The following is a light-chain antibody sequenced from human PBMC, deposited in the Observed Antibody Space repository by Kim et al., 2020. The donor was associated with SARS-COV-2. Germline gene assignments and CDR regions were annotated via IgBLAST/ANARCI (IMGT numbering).Light chain of an antibody. CDR3: SSHTSSNTVV. V-gene: IGLV2-14*03. J-gene: IGLJ2*01. CDR1: SSDVGGYNY. Sequence: GQSSTISCTGTSSDVGGYNYVSWYQHHPGKAPKLMIYDVSERPSGVSDRFSGSKSGNTASLTISGLQTEDEADYYCSSHTSSNTVVFGGGTKMTVL. CDR2: DVS.